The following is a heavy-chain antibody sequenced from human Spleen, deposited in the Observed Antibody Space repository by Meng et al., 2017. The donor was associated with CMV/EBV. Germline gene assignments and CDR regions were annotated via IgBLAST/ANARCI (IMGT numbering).Heavy chain of an antibody. V-gene: IGHV3-9*01. CDR2: ISWNSCNM. D-gene: IGHD3-10*01. Sequence: SLKISCAASGFTFDDYAIHWVRQAPGKGLEWVSGISWNSCNMAYGETVKGRFTISRDNAKKSVYLQMNSLRVEDTALYYCTRIGLGFDTWGQGALVTVSS. CDR3: TRIGLGFDT. J-gene: IGHJ5*02. CDR1: GFTFDDYA.